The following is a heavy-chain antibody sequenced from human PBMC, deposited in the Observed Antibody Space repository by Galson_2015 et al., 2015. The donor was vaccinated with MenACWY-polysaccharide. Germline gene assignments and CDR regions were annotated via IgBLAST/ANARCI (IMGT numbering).Heavy chain of an antibody. Sequence: EPLSLPCTVSGGPISSYSWSWIRQPPGKGLEWIGYIYYSGSTNYNPSLKSRVTISVDTSKNQFSLKLSSVTAADTAVYYCARVGLSSGSIYFDYWGQGTLVTVSS. J-gene: IGHJ4*02. CDR1: GGPISSYS. V-gene: IGHV4-59*01. CDR3: ARVGLSSGSIYFDY. CDR2: IYYSGST. D-gene: IGHD6-19*01.